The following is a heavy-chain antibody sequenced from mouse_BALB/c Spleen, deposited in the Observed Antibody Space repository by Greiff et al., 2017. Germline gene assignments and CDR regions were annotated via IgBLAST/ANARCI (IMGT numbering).Heavy chain of an antibody. CDR3: ARRGTWFAY. CDR2: IYPGGGYT. Sequence: LQESGAELVRPGTSVKISCKASGYTFTNYWLGWVKQRPGHGLEWIGDIYPGGGYTNYNEKFKGKATLTADTSSSTAYMQLSSLTSEDSAVYFCARRGTWFAYWGQGTLVTVSA. V-gene: IGHV1-63*02. CDR1: GYTFTNYW. J-gene: IGHJ3*01. D-gene: IGHD3-3*01.